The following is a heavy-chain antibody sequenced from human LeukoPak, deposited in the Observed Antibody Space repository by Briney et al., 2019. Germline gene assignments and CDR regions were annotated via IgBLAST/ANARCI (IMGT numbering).Heavy chain of an antibody. Sequence: GGSRRLSCAVSGFTVSSNYMSWVRQAPGKGLEWVSVIYSGGSTYYADSVKGRFTISRDNSKNTLYLQMNSLRAEDTAVYYCATGDYGSSGYYYKTFDYWGQGTLVTVSS. J-gene: IGHJ4*02. CDR3: ATGDYGSSGYYYKTFDY. CDR2: IYSGGST. CDR1: GFTVSSNY. V-gene: IGHV3-66*01. D-gene: IGHD3-22*01.